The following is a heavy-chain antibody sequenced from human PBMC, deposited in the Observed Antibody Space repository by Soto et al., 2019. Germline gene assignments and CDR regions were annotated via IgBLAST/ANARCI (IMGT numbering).Heavy chain of an antibody. CDR3: AKVLYGIDDYLYAMVV. CDR1: GFFFGHYP. J-gene: IGHJ6*02. CDR2: ISGRGDST. Sequence: RGSVRLSCAGSGFFFGHYPMTWVRQAPGKGLEWISAISGRGDSTYYADAVKGRFTISRDNSKNSLYLQMNSLRFDDTAIYYCAKVLYGIDDYLYAMVVWGQGTTVTGSS. D-gene: IGHD2-21*01. V-gene: IGHV3-23*01.